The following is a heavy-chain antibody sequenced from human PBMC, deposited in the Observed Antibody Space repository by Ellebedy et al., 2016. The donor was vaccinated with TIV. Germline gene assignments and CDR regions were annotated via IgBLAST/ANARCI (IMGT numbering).Heavy chain of an antibody. V-gene: IGHV4-59*08. CDR2: FYYSGKT. Sequence: MPSETLSLTCAVSGCSFTSSYWTRILQPPGKGLDWLGYFYYSGKTNYSPFLKTRVIISVDTSKNQFSLKVTSVTAADTAVYYCATYNMGRLDYWGQGTLVTVSS. J-gene: IGHJ4*01. CDR1: GCSFTSSY. CDR3: ATYNMGRLDY. D-gene: IGHD1-1*01.